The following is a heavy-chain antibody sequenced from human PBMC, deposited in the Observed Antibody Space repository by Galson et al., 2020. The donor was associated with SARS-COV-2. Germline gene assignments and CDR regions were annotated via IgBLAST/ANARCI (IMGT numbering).Heavy chain of an antibody. CDR3: ARLPYYYYGMDV. J-gene: IGHJ6*02. Sequence: ETSETLSLTCTVSGGSISSGSYYWGWIRQPPGKGLEWIGSIYYSGSTYYNPSLKSRVTISVDTSKNQFSLKLSSVTAADTAVYYCARLPYYYYGMDVWGQGTTVTVS. V-gene: IGHV4-39*01. CDR1: GGSISSGSYY. CDR2: IYYSGST.